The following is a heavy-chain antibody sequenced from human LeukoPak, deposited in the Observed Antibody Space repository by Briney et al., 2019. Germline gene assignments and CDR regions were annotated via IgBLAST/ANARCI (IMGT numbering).Heavy chain of an antibody. Sequence: SETLSLTCAVYGGSFSGYYWSWTRQPPGKGLEWIGEINHSGSTNYNPSLKSRVTISVDTSKNQLSLKLSSLTAADTAVYYCARAKEGVAGFFDYWGQGTLVTVSS. CDR2: INHSGST. V-gene: IGHV4-34*01. J-gene: IGHJ4*02. CDR3: ARAKEGVAGFFDY. CDR1: GGSFSGYY. D-gene: IGHD6-19*01.